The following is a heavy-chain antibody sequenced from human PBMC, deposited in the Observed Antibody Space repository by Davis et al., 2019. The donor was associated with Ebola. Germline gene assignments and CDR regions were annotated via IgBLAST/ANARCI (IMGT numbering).Heavy chain of an antibody. D-gene: IGHD4-11*01. CDR2: IKQDGSDK. Sequence: GESLKISCGASGFTFSNYWMTWVRQAPGKGLEWVANIKQDGSDKYYVDSVKGRFTISRDNGKKSLYLQMKSLRAEDTAVYYCAREDNIRTTVSDQYYYGMDVWGQGTTVTVSS. CDR3: AREDNIRTTVSDQYYYGMDV. V-gene: IGHV3-7*01. CDR1: GFTFSNYW. J-gene: IGHJ6*02.